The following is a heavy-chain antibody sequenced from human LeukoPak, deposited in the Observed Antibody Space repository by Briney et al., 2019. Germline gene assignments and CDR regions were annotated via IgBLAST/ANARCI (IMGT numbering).Heavy chain of an antibody. CDR3: VRDRGELSYSHDY. CDR2: IDHTGTT. Sequence: SETLSLTCAVSGGSFGSYYWTWIRQSPGNGLEWIGQIDHTGTTAYNPSLKTRVTISLDTSKTQFSVNVTSLTAADTAVYYCVRDRGELSYSHDYWGQGTLVTVSS. J-gene: IGHJ4*02. D-gene: IGHD3-10*01. V-gene: IGHV4-34*01. CDR1: GGSFGSYY.